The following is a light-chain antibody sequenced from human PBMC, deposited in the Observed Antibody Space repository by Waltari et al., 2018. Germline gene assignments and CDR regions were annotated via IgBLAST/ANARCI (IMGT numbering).Light chain of an antibody. CDR2: DVS. CDR1: SSDVGGYHY. Sequence: QSALTQPASVSGSPGQSITIPCTGTSSDVGGYHYVPLYQQHPGKAPKLMIYDVSNRPSGVSNRFSGSKSGNTASLTISGLQAEDEADYYCSSYISSSTLELFGGGTSLTVL. V-gene: IGLV2-14*03. CDR3: SSYISSSTLEL. J-gene: IGLJ2*01.